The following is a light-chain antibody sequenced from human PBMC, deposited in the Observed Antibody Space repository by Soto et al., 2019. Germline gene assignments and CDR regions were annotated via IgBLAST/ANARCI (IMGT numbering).Light chain of an antibody. V-gene: IGKV3-20*01. Sequence: EIVLTQSPGTLSLSPGERATLSCRASQSVSSTYLAWYQHKHGQAPRLLIYGASSSATGIPHRFSGSGFGTYFTLNTTTLELADFAVYYCHHYDSSPCTCSQAAKVDMK. CDR3: HHYDSSPCT. J-gene: IGKJ1*01. CDR2: GAS. CDR1: QSVSSTY.